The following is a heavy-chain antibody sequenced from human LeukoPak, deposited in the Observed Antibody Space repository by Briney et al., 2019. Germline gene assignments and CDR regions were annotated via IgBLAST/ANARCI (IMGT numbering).Heavy chain of an antibody. CDR3: ARDPTPRYCSGGSCYTHYGMDV. CDR1: GFTFSSYT. V-gene: IGHV3-21*01. J-gene: IGHJ6*02. Sequence: PGGSLRLSCAASGFTFSSYTMNWVRQAPGKGLEWVSSISSSSSYIYNAASVKGRLTISRDNAKHSLYLQMNSLRAEDTAVYHCARDPTPRYCSGGSCYTHYGMDVWGQGTTVTVSS. CDR2: ISSSSSYI. D-gene: IGHD2-15*01.